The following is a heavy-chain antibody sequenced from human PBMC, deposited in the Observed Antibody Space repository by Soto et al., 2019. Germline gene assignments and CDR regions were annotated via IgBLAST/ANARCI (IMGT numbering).Heavy chain of an antibody. CDR3: AKDLTRQLAYWLDP. J-gene: IGHJ5*02. D-gene: IGHD6-6*01. CDR2: INAHSGGT. Sequence: ASVKVSCKASGFSFTGYYIHWLRQAPGQGLEWMGWINAHSGGTEYAQKFQGRVTLTRDTSIAAAYLTLTSLTSDDTALYYCAKDLTRQLAYWLDPWGQGTQVTVSS. CDR1: GFSFTGYY. V-gene: IGHV1-2*02.